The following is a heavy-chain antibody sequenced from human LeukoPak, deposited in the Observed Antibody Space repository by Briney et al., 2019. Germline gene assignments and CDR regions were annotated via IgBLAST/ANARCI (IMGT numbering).Heavy chain of an antibody. CDR2: INPNSGGT. J-gene: IGHJ3*02. CDR1: GYTFTGYY. V-gene: IGHV1-2*02. Sequence: GASVKVSCKASGYTFTGYYVHWVRQAPGQGLEWMGWINPNSGGTNYAQKFQGRVTMTRDTSISTAYMELSRLRSDDTAVYYCARGVLLWFGISDAFDIWGQGTMVTVSS. D-gene: IGHD3-10*01. CDR3: ARGVLLWFGISDAFDI.